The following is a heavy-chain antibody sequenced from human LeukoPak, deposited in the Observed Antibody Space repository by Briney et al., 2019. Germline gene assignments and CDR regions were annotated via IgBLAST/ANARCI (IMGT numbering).Heavy chain of an antibody. J-gene: IGHJ3*02. Sequence: ASVKVSCKASGYTFTGYYMHWVRQAPGQGLEWMGWINPNSGGTNYAQKFQGRVTMTRDTSISTAYMELSRLRSDDTAVYYCARDRLHYYILTGYYGNAFDIWGQGTMVTVSS. CDR2: INPNSGGT. CDR3: ARDRLHYYILTGYYGNAFDI. V-gene: IGHV1-2*02. CDR1: GYTFTGYY. D-gene: IGHD3-9*01.